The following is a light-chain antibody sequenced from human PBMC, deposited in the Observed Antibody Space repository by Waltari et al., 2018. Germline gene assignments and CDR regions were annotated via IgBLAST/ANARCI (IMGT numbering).Light chain of an antibody. CDR3: QTWTAGIGV. CDR2: VNADGSH. V-gene: IGLV4-69*01. CDR1: SGHNDFA. Sequence: QLMLTQSPSASASLGAPVNLTCILTSGHNDFAVARHQPAPEQDPRFLMKVNADGSHIRGDDIPARFSGSSSGAERFLTISSLQSEDEADYFCQTWTAGIGVFGRGTTVSVL. J-gene: IGLJ1*01.